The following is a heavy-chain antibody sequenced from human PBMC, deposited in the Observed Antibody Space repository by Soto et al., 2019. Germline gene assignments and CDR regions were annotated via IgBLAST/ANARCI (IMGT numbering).Heavy chain of an antibody. V-gene: IGHV2-5*02. J-gene: IGHJ4*01. Sequence: SAPNLVNHTKTLTLTFTFLDFSLTTRRVGVAWIRQPPGKALEWLALIYWDDDNRYNPSRQTSLTITKATSRNQVVFTMTNMDPGDTAKYYCKNDFWTKGGDCGGVRCYEAHWGKGTPVPVS. D-gene: IGHD2-15*01. CDR3: KNDFWTKGGDCGGVRCYEAH. CDR1: DFSLTTRRVG. CDR2: IYWDDDN.